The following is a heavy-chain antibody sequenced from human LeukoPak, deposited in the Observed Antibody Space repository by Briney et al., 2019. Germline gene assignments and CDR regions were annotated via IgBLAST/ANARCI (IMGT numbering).Heavy chain of an antibody. CDR1: GYTFTSYG. CDR3: AREVGTEYSSSSSPLFDY. CDR2: ISAYNGNT. D-gene: IGHD6-6*01. J-gene: IGHJ4*02. Sequence: ASVKVSCKASGYTFTSYGISWVRQAPGQGLEWMGWISAYNGNTNYAQKLQGRVTMTTDTSTSTAYMELRSLRSDDTAVYYCAREVGTEYSSSSSPLFDYWGQGTLVTVPS. V-gene: IGHV1-18*01.